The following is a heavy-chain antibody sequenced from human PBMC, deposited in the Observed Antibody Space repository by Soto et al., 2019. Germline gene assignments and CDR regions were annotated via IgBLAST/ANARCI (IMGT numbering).Heavy chain of an antibody. CDR3: GRCSSTSCHLGSDY. CDR2: ISWNSGTI. V-gene: IGHV3-9*01. CDR1: GFTFDEYA. Sequence: EVQLVESGGGLVQPGRSLRLSCAASGFTFDEYAMHWVRQAPGKGLEWVSGISWNSGTIGYADSVKGRFTISRDNAKNSLYLQMNSRRAADTAVYYCGRCSSTSCHLGSDYWGQGTLVTVSS. J-gene: IGHJ4*02. D-gene: IGHD2-2*01.